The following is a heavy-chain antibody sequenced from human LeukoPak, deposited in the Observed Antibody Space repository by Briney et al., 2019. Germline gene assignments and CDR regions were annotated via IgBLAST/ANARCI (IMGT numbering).Heavy chain of an antibody. J-gene: IGHJ4*02. CDR2: IYYSGST. V-gene: IGHV4-31*03. Sequence: SQTLSLTCTVSGGSISSGGYYWSWIRQHPGKGLEWIGYIYYSGSTYYNPSLKSRVTISVDTSKNQFSLKLSSVTAADTAVYYCAGGRGSAATLDYWGQGTLVTVSS. D-gene: IGHD6-25*01. CDR1: GGSISSGGYY. CDR3: AGGRGSAATLDY.